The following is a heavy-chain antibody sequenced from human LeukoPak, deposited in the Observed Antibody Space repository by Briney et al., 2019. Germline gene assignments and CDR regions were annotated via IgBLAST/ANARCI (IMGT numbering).Heavy chain of an antibody. CDR2: IYTSGRT. CDR3: ASHCSSTTCYTQRIIGKTYYYYPMDV. Sequence: SQTLSLTCTVSGGSISSVSYYWSWIRQPAGNGLEWIGRIYTSGRTSYNPSLKSRVTISVDTSKNQFSLKLRSVTAADTAVYYCASHCSSTTCYTQRIIGKTYYYYPMDVWGQGTTVTVSS. CDR1: GGSISSVSYY. D-gene: IGHD2-2*02. J-gene: IGHJ6*02. V-gene: IGHV4-61*02.